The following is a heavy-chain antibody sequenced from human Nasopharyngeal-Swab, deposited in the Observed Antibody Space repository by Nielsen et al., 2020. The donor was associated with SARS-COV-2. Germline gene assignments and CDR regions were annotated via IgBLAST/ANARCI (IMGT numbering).Heavy chain of an antibody. Sequence: GGSLRLSCALSGFTLNNYNFNWVRQAPGKGLEWVSSISSSSSYIYYADSVKGRFTISRDNAKNSLYLQMNSLRAEDTAVYYCARDGLDYDFWSAYFMDVWGQGTTVTVSS. CDR2: ISSSSSYI. CDR3: ARDGLDYDFWSAYFMDV. CDR1: GFTLNNYN. J-gene: IGHJ6*02. V-gene: IGHV3-21*01. D-gene: IGHD3-3*01.